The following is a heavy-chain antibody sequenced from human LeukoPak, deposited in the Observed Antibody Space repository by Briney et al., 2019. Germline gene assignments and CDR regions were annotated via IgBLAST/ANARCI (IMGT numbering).Heavy chain of an antibody. D-gene: IGHD5-24*01. CDR3: ARHVTISGPYDASDI. CDR2: IYYSGGT. J-gene: IGHJ3*02. V-gene: IGHV4-59*08. Sequence: PSETLSLTCTVSGDSISSYYWSWIRQPPGKGLEWIGYIYYSGGTDYNPSLKSRVTISVDTSKNQFSLKLRSVTAADTPVYYCARHVTISGPYDASDIWGQGTMVTVSP. CDR1: GDSISSYY.